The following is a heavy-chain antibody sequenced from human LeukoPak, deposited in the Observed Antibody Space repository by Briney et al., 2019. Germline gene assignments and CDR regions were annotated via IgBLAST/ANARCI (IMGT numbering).Heavy chain of an antibody. J-gene: IGHJ4*02. V-gene: IGHV3-23*01. Sequence: PGGSLRLSCAASGFTFSSYAMSWVRQAPGKGLEWVSAISGGGGTTHYADSVKGRSTISRDNSKNTLYLQMNSLRAEDTAVYYRAKDLKGYNYGYFDYWGQGTLVTVSS. CDR1: GFTFSSYA. D-gene: IGHD5-18*01. CDR3: AKDLKGYNYGYFDY. CDR2: ISGGGGTT.